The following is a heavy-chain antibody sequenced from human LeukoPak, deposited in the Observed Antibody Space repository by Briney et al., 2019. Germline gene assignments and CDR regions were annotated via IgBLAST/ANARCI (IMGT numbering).Heavy chain of an antibody. V-gene: IGHV4-59*01. CDR1: GGSLSSYY. D-gene: IGHD1-7*01. CDR2: IYYSGST. CDR3: AGPFTGTTFIFDY. J-gene: IGHJ4*02. Sequence: SETLSLTCTVSGGSLSSYYWSWIRQPPGKGLEWIGYIYYSGSTSYNPSLMSGGTISVDTSKNQFSLKLSTVPAADTAVDYCAGPFTGTTFIFDYWGQGTLVTVSS.